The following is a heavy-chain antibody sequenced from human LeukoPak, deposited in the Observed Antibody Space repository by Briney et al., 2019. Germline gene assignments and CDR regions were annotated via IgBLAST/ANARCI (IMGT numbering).Heavy chain of an antibody. Sequence: PGGSLRLSCVASGFKFSDSYMNWIRQAPGKGLEWISYITSGGTTMYYADSVKGRFTISRDNAGDTVSLEMNSLRAEDTAVYYCAKDRIAVTGILCDYWGQGTLVTVSS. D-gene: IGHD6-19*01. CDR3: AKDRIAVTGILCDY. CDR1: GFKFSDSY. J-gene: IGHJ4*02. CDR2: ITSGGTTM. V-gene: IGHV3-11*01.